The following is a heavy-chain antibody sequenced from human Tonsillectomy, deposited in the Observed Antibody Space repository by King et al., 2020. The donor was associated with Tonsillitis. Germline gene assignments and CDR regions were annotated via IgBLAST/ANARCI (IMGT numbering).Heavy chain of an antibody. CDR2: IKQDGSEK. V-gene: IGHV3-7*01. CDR3: AREARDFWSGQEKYYIDY. J-gene: IGHJ4*02. Sequence: VQLVESGGGLVQPGGSLRLSCAASGFTFSSYWMSWVRQAPGKGLEWVANIKQDGSEKYYVDSVKGRFTISRDNAKNSLYLQMNSLRAEDTAVYYCAREARDFWSGQEKYYIDYWGQGTLVTVSS. D-gene: IGHD3-3*01. CDR1: GFTFSSYW.